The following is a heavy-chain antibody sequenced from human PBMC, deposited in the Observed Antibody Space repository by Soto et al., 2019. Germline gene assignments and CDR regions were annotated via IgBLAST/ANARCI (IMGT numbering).Heavy chain of an antibody. Sequence: KSSETLSLTCGVSGFSISSVSYWGWIRQPPGKGLEWIGSIHHGGTTYYNPSLKSRVTISVDTSKNQFSLKLRSVTAADTAVYYCARGPANYYFDYWGQGTLVTVSS. D-gene: IGHD2-8*01. CDR2: IHHGGTT. CDR1: GFSISSVSY. V-gene: IGHV4-38-2*01. J-gene: IGHJ4*02. CDR3: ARGPANYYFDY.